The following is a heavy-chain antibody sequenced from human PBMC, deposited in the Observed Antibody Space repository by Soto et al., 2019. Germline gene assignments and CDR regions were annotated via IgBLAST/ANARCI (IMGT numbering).Heavy chain of an antibody. D-gene: IGHD4-17*01. CDR2: IYYSGTT. CDR1: GGSISSGGYY. V-gene: IGHV4-31*03. CDR3: ARALDDYAYKWFAP. Sequence: SETLSLTCTVSGGSISSGGYYWSWIRQRPGKGLEWIGYIYYSGTTYYNPSLKRRVTISVDSSKNQISLKLNSVTAADTAVYYCARALDDYAYKWFAPWGQGTLVTVSS. J-gene: IGHJ5*02.